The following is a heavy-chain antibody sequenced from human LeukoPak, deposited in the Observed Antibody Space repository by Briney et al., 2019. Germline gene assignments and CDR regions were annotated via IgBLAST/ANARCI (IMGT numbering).Heavy chain of an antibody. J-gene: IGHJ4*02. D-gene: IGHD6-19*01. CDR1: GFTFGTYP. V-gene: IGHV3-23*01. Sequence: GGSLRLSCAASGFTFGTYPLSWVRQAPGKGLEWVSAISGSGGSTYYADSVKGRFTISRDNSKNTLYLQMNSLRAEDTAVYYCAKATVVAGTDYWGQGTLVTVSS. CDR3: AKATVVAGTDY. CDR2: ISGSGGST.